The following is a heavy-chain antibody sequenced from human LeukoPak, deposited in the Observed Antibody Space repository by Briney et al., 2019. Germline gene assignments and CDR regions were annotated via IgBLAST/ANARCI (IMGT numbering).Heavy chain of an antibody. D-gene: IGHD6-13*01. CDR3: ARVSTAVSLAIDY. CDR2: ISSSSRYM. CDR1: GFTFSNYN. V-gene: IGHV3-21*06. J-gene: IGHJ4*02. Sequence: GGSLRLSCAASGFTFSNYNMDWVRQAPGKGLEWVSVISSSSRYMYYADSVKGRFTISRDNAKNSLYLQMNSLRAEDTAVYYCARVSTAVSLAIDYWGQGTLVTVST.